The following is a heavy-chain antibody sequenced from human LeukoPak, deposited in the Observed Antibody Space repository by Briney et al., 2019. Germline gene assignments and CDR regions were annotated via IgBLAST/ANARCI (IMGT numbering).Heavy chain of an antibody. CDR2: ISSGSSSI. D-gene: IGHD6-19*01. J-gene: IGHJ5*02. CDR1: GFTFSSYS. Sequence: GGSLRLSCAASGFTFSSYSMNWVRQAPGKGLEWVSYISSGSSSIYYTDSVKGRFTISRDNAKKSLYLQLNSLRDEDTAVYYCARVVAGIDWFDPWGQGTLVTVSS. CDR3: ARVVAGIDWFDP. V-gene: IGHV3-48*02.